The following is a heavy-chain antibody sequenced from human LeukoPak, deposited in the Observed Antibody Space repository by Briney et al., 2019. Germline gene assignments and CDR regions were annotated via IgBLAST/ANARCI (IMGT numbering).Heavy chain of an antibody. Sequence: GGSLRLSCAASGFTFSSYAMSWVRQAPGKGLEWVSAISGSGGSTYYADSVKGRFTISRDNSKNTLYLQMNSLRAEDTAVYYCANTGLRDYGDYGFWCWGQGTLVTVSS. CDR2: ISGSGGST. V-gene: IGHV3-23*01. D-gene: IGHD4-17*01. CDR3: ANTGLRDYGDYGFWC. J-gene: IGHJ4*02. CDR1: GFTFSSYA.